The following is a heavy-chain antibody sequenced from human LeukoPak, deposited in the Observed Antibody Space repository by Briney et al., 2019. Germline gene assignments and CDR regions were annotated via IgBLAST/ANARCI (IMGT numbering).Heavy chain of an antibody. CDR1: GHTFTSYA. CDR3: ARVSSQQWLVPQVYFDY. V-gene: IGHV1-3*01. CDR2: INAGNGNT. J-gene: IGHJ4*02. Sequence: ASVKVSCKASGHTFTSYAMHWVRQAPGQRLEWMGWINAGNGNTKYSQKFQGRVTITRDTSASTAYMELSSLRSEDTAVYYCARVSSQQWLVPQVYFDYWGQRTLVTVSS. D-gene: IGHD6-19*01.